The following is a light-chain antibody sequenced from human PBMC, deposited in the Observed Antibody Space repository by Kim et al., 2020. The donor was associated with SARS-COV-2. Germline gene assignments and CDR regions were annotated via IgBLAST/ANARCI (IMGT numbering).Light chain of an antibody. V-gene: IGKV1-39*01. Sequence: DVQMTQSPSSLSASVGDRVTITCRASQSINSCLAWYQQKPGKAPELLIYAASSLQSGVPSRFSGSGSGTDFTLTISSLQPEDFATYYCHQSYNTPRTFGQGTKVDIK. J-gene: IGKJ1*01. CDR1: QSINSC. CDR2: AAS. CDR3: HQSYNTPRT.